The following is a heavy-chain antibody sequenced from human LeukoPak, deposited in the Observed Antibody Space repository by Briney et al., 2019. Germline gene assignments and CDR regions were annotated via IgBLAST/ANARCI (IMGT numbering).Heavy chain of an antibody. V-gene: IGHV3-21*04. Sequence: GGSLRLSCAASGFTFSTYSMNWVRQAPGKGLEWVSSITSSSSYIYYADSVKGRFTISRDNAKNSLYLQMNSLRAEDTAVYYCAKDRAFDYWGQGTLVTVSS. CDR1: GFTFSTYS. J-gene: IGHJ4*02. CDR3: AKDRAFDY. CDR2: ITSSSSYI.